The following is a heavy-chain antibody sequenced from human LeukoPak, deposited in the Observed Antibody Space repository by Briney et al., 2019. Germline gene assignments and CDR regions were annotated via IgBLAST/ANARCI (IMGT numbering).Heavy chain of an antibody. V-gene: IGHV4-39*01. D-gene: IGHD1-26*01. CDR2: IYYSGST. J-gene: IGHJ5*02. Sequence: PSQTLSLTCTVSGGSISSSSYYWGWIRQPPGKGLEWIGSIYYSGSTYYNPSLKSRVTISVDTSKNQFSLKLSSVTAADTAVYYCARGDSGSYNWFDPWGQGTLVTVSS. CDR3: ARGDSGSYNWFDP. CDR1: GGSISSSSYY.